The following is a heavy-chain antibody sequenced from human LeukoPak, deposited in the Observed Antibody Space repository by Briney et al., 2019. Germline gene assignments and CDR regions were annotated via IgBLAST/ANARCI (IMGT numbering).Heavy chain of an antibody. CDR3: ARGNEYTWWQ. V-gene: IGHV4-4*02. D-gene: IGHD2-15*01. CDR2: TWHSGSST. CDR1: DGSIKTNYW. J-gene: IGHJ4*02. Sequence: SETLSLTCTVSDGSIKTNYWWTWVRPPPGKGPEWIGETWHSGSSTNYNPSLKSRVTISVDKPKSQFSLKLTSVTAADTAIYYCARGNEYTWWQWSQGTLVTVSS.